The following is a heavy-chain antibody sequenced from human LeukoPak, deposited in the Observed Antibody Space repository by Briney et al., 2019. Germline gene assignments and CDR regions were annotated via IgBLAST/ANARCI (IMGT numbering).Heavy chain of an antibody. CDR2: INTDGSST. CDR1: GFTFSSYW. J-gene: IGHJ4*02. D-gene: IGHD6-13*01. V-gene: IGHV3-74*01. CDR3: ARVSSSSWWALDY. Sequence: QAGGSLRLSCAASGFTFSSYWMHWVRQAPGKGLVWVSRINTDGSSTSYADSVKGRFTISRDNAKNTLYLQMNSLRAEDTAVYYCARVSSSSWWALDYWGQRTLVTVSS.